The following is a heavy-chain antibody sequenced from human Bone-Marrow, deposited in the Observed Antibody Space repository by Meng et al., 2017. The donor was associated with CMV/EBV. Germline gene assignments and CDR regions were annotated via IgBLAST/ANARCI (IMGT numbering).Heavy chain of an antibody. CDR1: GFTFSSYA. Sequence: GESLKISCAASGFTFSSYAMSWVRQAPGKGLEWVSAISGSGGSTYYADSVKGRFTISRDNSKNTLYLQMNSLRAADTAVYYCAKALLDRPGRIGLVVTLSSYYYYGMDVWGQGTTVTSP. D-gene: IGHD4-23*01. CDR2: ISGSGGST. J-gene: IGHJ6*02. CDR3: AKALLDRPGRIGLVVTLSSYYYYGMDV. V-gene: IGHV3-23*01.